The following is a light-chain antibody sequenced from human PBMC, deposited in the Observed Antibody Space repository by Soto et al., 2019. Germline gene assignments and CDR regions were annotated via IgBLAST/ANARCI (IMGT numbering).Light chain of an antibody. J-gene: IGKJ1*01. CDR2: GAS. V-gene: IGKV3-20*01. Sequence: LSPGERATLSCRASQSVSSSYLAWYQQKPGQAPRLLIYGASSRATGIPDRFSGSGSGTDFTLTISRLEPEDFAVYYCQQYGSSPWTFGQGTKV. CDR1: QSVSSSY. CDR3: QQYGSSPWT.